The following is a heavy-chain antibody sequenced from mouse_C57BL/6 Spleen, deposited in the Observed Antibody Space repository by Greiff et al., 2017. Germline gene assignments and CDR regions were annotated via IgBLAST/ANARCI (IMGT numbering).Heavy chain of an antibody. V-gene: IGHV3-6*01. D-gene: IGHD2-1*01. J-gene: IGHJ4*01. CDR2: ISYDGSN. CDR1: GYSITSGYY. CDR3: ARDGYGNYCAMDY. Sequence: EVKLVESGPGLVKPSQSLSLTCSVTGYSITSGYYWNWIRQFPGNKLEWMGYISYDGSNNYNPSLKNRISITRDTSKNQFFLKLNSVTTEDTATYYCARDGYGNYCAMDYWGQGTSVTVSS.